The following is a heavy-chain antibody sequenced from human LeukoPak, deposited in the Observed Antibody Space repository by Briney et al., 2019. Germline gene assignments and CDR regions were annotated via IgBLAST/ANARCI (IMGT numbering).Heavy chain of an antibody. V-gene: IGHV3-23*01. CDR1: GFTFSSYA. CDR2: ISGSGGST. D-gene: IGHD3-3*01. Sequence: PGGSLRLSCAASGFTFSSYAMSWVRQAPGNGLEWVSAISGSGGSTYYADSVKGRFIISRDNSKNTLYLQMNSLRAEDTAVYYCWSTILGVVIIGELDYWGQGTLVTVSS. J-gene: IGHJ4*02. CDR3: WSTILGVVIIGELDY.